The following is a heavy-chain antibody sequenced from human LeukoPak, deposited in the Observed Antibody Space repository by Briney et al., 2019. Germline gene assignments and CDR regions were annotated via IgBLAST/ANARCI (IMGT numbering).Heavy chain of an antibody. CDR2: IIPIFGTA. J-gene: IGHJ4*02. Sequence: SVKVSCKASGGTFSSYAISWVRQAPGQGLEWMGGIIPIFGTANYAQKFRGRVTITADKSTRTAYMELSSLRSEDTAVYYCATDLRSSGYYALDYWGQGTLVTVSS. V-gene: IGHV1-69*06. CDR1: GGTFSSYA. CDR3: ATDLRSSGYYALDY. D-gene: IGHD3-22*01.